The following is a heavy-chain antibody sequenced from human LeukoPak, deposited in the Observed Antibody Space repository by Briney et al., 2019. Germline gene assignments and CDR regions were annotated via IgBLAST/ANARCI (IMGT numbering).Heavy chain of an antibody. J-gene: IGHJ4*02. CDR2: IRQDGAVI. CDR1: GSTLSTYY. CDR3: PTTSDAPANV. Sequence: GGSLRLSCVMSGSTLSTYYMSWVRQAPGKGLEWVANIRQDGAVIYYVDSVKGRFTISRDNAKKSLYLQMSSRRADDTGFYYCPTTSDAPANVWGQGTLVTVSS. V-gene: IGHV3-7*01. D-gene: IGHD2-2*01.